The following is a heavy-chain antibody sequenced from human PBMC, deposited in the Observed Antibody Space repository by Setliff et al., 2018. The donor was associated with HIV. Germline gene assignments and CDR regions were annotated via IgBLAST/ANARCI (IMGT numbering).Heavy chain of an antibody. J-gene: IGHJ6*03. CDR1: GYTFTGYY. Sequence: RASVKVSCKASGYTFTGYYMHWVRQAPGQGLEWMGWINPNSGGTNYAQKFQGRVTMTRDTSISTAYMELSRLRSDDTAVYHCARAGRYRVRGVMGHYYYYYMDVWGRGTTVTVSS. CDR3: ARAGRYRVRGVMGHYYYYYMDV. V-gene: IGHV1-2*02. CDR2: INPNSGGT. D-gene: IGHD3-10*01.